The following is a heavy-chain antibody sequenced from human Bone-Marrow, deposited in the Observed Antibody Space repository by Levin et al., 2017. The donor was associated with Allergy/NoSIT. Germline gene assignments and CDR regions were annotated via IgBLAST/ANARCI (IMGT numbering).Heavy chain of an antibody. V-gene: IGHV3-74*01. CDR1: GFTFSTSW. Sequence: GGSLRLSCAASGFTFSTSWMQWVRQGPGEGLVSVSQINSDGSSTSYADSVKGRFTISRDNAKNTVYLQMNSLRAEDTALYYCVRDYYASFDYWGHGTLVTVSS. CDR3: VRDYYASFDY. D-gene: IGHD3-16*01. CDR2: INSDGSST. J-gene: IGHJ4*01.